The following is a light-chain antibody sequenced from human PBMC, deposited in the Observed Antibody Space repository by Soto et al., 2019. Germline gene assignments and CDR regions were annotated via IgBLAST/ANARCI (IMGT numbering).Light chain of an antibody. Sequence: DIQMTQSPSTLSASVGERVIITCRASQNIGSSLAWYQQRPGRAPKLLIYDASDLGSGVPSRFRGSGSGTEFTLTISCLQSDDFATYYCQHYDSYSVWTFGQGTRVEVK. V-gene: IGKV1-5*01. CDR3: QHYDSYSVWT. J-gene: IGKJ1*01. CDR2: DAS. CDR1: QNIGSS.